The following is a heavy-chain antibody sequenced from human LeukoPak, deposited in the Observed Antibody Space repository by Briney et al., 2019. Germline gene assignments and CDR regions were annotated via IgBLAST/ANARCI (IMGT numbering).Heavy chain of an antibody. Sequence: ASVKVSCKASGYTSTSYGISWVRQAPGQGLEWMGWISAYNGNTNYAQKLQGRVTMTTDTSTSTAYMELRSLRSDDTAVYYCARQGDTAMAWGYFDYWGQGTLVTVSS. CDR1: GYTSTSYG. D-gene: IGHD5-18*01. CDR3: ARQGDTAMAWGYFDY. V-gene: IGHV1-18*01. CDR2: ISAYNGNT. J-gene: IGHJ4*02.